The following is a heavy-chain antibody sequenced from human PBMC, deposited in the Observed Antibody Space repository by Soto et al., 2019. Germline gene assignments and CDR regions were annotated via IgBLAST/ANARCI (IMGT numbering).Heavy chain of an antibody. D-gene: IGHD6-6*01. CDR1: GYSFTSYW. V-gene: IGHV5-51*01. Sequence: GESLKISCKGSGYSFTSYWIGWVRQMPGKGLGWMGIIYPGDSDTRYSPSFQGQVTITADKTTSTAYLQWRSLKAADTAMYYCATRHQSSSGFDPWGQGTLVTVSS. J-gene: IGHJ5*02. CDR3: ATRHQSSSGFDP. CDR2: IYPGDSDT.